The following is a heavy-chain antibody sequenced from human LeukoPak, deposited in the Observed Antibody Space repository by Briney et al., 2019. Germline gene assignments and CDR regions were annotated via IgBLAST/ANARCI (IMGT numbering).Heavy chain of an antibody. CDR2: IWHDGTKE. J-gene: IGHJ4*02. CDR1: GFTFSSHG. D-gene: IGHD5-18*01. Sequence: PGGSLTLSCAASGFTFSSHGMHWVRQAPGKGLEWVTLIWHDGTKENYADSVKGRFTISRDNSRSTLYLQMSSLRVEDTAVYYCARDYSYGSLDYRGQGTLVTVSS. CDR3: ARDYSYGSLDY. V-gene: IGHV3-33*08.